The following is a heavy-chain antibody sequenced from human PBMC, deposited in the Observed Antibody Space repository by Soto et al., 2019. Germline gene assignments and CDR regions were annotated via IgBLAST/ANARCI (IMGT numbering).Heavy chain of an antibody. Sequence: SETLSLTCAVYGGSFSGYYWSWIRQPPGKGLEWIGEINHSGSTNYNPSLKSRVTISVDTSKNQFSLKLSSVTAADTAVYYCERGWVYYDSSAKVDYGGKGPLVTVSS. J-gene: IGHJ4*02. V-gene: IGHV4-34*01. CDR2: INHSGST. D-gene: IGHD3-22*01. CDR3: ERGWVYYDSSAKVDY. CDR1: GGSFSGYY.